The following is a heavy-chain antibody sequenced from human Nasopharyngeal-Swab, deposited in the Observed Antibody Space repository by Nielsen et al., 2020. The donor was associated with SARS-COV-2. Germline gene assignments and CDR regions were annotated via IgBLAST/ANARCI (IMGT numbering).Heavy chain of an antibody. CDR2: INHNEKT. CDR3: ARAGRVGDAFTGLDP. D-gene: IGHD1-14*01. Sequence: SETLSLTCSVSGGSFTGFYWNWIRQPPGKGLEWIGEINHNEKTNYNPSLMSRVIMSIDTSNNRVSLRLSSVAASDTAVYYCARAGRVGDAFTGLDPWGQGTLVTVSS. V-gene: IGHV4-34*01. J-gene: IGHJ5*02. CDR1: GGSFTGFY.